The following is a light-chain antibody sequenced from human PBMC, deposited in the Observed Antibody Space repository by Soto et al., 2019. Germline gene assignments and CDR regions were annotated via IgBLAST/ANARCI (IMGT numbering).Light chain of an antibody. J-gene: IGKJ4*01. CDR2: GAS. CDR1: RSVSSY. CDR3: QQYGSSPT. Sequence: EIVLTQTPATLSLSPGERATLSCRASRSVSSYLAWYQQKPGQAPRLLIYGASSRATGIPDRFSGSGSGTDATLTINRLEPEDFAVYYCQQYGSSPTFGGGTKVDIK. V-gene: IGKV3-20*01.